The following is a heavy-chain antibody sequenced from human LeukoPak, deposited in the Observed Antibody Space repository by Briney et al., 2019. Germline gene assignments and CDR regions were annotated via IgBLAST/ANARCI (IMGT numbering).Heavy chain of an antibody. CDR2: VSSSSSYI. CDR1: GFIFSTYN. D-gene: IGHD3-22*01. Sequence: GGSLRLSCAASGFIFSTYNMNWVRQSPGKGLEWISSVSSSSSYIYYIDSVKGRFTISRDNAKNSLYLQMNSLRAEDTAVYYCARDKSSGALGYWGQGTLVTVSS. J-gene: IGHJ4*02. CDR3: ARDKSSGALGY. V-gene: IGHV3-21*01.